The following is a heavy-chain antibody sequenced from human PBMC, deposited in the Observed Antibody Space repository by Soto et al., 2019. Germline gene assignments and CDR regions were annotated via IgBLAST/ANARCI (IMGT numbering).Heavy chain of an antibody. Sequence: EVQLVESGGGLVQPGGSLRLSCAASGFTFSTYEMNWVREAPGKGLEWVSYISSSSSAIYYADSVKGRFTISRDNAKSSLYLQMNSLRADDTAVYYCARDLVGPTHSDCWGHGTLVTVSS. CDR3: ARDLVGPTHSDC. CDR2: ISSSSSAI. V-gene: IGHV3-48*03. J-gene: IGHJ4*01. D-gene: IGHD1-26*01. CDR1: GFTFSTYE.